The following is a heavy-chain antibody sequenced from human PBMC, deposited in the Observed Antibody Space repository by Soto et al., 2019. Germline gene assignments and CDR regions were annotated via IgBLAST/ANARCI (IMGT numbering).Heavy chain of an antibody. CDR2: ISYDGSNK. CDR3: AKDRGSYTNTDFAY. J-gene: IGHJ4*02. V-gene: IGHV3-30*18. Sequence: QVQLVESGGSVVQPGRSLRLSCAASGFTFSSYGMHWVRQAPGKGLEWVAVISYDGSNKYYADSVKGRFTISRDNSKNTLCLPMDGLRAEDTAVYYCAKDRGSYTNTDFAYWGQGTLVTVSS. CDR1: GFTFSSYG. D-gene: IGHD1-26*01.